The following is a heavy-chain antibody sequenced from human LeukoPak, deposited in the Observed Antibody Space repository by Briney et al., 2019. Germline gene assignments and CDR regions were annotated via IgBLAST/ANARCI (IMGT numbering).Heavy chain of an antibody. CDR2: ISGSGGST. CDR1: GFTFSSYA. CDR3: AKARSYYDFWSGYSLMYYFDY. V-gene: IGHV3-23*01. J-gene: IGHJ4*02. D-gene: IGHD3-3*01. Sequence: GGSLRLSCAASGFTFSSYAMSWGRQAPGKGLEWVSAISGSGGSTYYADSVKGRFTISSDNSKNTLYLQMNSLRAEDTAVYYCAKARSYYDFWSGYSLMYYFDYWGQGTLVTVSS.